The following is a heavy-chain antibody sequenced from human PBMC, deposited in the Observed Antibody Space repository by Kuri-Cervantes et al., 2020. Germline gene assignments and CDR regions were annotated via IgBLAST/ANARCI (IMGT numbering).Heavy chain of an antibody. CDR1: GGSISSGGYS. CDR2: IYYSGST. D-gene: IGHD5-18*01. Sequence: LRLSCAVSGGSISSGGYSWSWIRQPPGKGLEWIGYIYYSGSTYYNPSLKSRVTISVDTSKNQFSLKLSSVTAADTAVYYCARGPWIQLWLLFDYWGQGTLVTVSS. V-gene: IGHV4-30-2*05. J-gene: IGHJ4*02. CDR3: ARGPWIQLWLLFDY.